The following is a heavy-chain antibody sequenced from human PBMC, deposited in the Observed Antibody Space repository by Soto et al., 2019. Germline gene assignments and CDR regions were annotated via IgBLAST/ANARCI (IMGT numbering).Heavy chain of an antibody. CDR1: GFTFSNYD. CDR2: IGTAGDT. D-gene: IGHD3-16*01. J-gene: IGHJ4*02. Sequence: EVQLVESGGGLVQPGGSLRLSCAASGFTFSNYDMHWVRQTTGKGLEWVSGIGTAGDTYYPGSVKGRFSISREDGKNSVYLQMNSLRVEETAVYYCATGGLYICGQGTLVTVSS. V-gene: IGHV3-13*01. CDR3: ATGGLYI.